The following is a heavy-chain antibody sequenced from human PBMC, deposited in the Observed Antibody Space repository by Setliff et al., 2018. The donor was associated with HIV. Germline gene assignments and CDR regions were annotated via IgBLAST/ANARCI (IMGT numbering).Heavy chain of an antibody. CDR3: ASPHGGGDYDFWSGPGV. V-gene: IGHV3-11*03. J-gene: IGHJ6*02. Sequence: GGSLRLSCTASGFTFSDYYMSWIRQAPGKGLEWVSYISSSSTYTNYLDSVKGRFTISRDNAKNSLYLQMNSLRAEDTAVYYCASPHGGGDYDFWSGPGVWGQGTTVTVSS. CDR1: GFTFSDYY. D-gene: IGHD3-3*01. CDR2: ISSSSTYT.